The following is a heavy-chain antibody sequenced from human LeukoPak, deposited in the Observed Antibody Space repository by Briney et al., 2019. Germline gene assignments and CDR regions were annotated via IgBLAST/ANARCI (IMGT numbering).Heavy chain of an antibody. Sequence: SATLSLTCDVYDGSYSCYYWSLIRPPPGKGLEWIGEINHSGSTSYNPPLKSRVTISVVTSKNQFSLRLSSVTASDTAVYYCARGPLGSSCGMDVWGKGTTVTVSS. CDR3: ARGPLGSSCGMDV. CDR2: INHSGST. CDR1: DGSYSCYY. V-gene: IGHV4-34*01. D-gene: IGHD6-13*01. J-gene: IGHJ6*04.